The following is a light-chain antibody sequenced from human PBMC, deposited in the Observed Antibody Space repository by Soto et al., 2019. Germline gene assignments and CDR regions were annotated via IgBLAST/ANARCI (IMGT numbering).Light chain of an antibody. J-gene: IGKJ4*01. Sequence: DIQLTQSPSFLSASVGDRVTITCWASQGINSYLAWYQQKPGKAPKLLMYATSTLQSGVPSRFSGSGSGTEFTLTISSLQSEDFATYYCQQLNSYPLTFGGGTKVEIK. CDR1: QGINSY. V-gene: IGKV1-9*01. CDR3: QQLNSYPLT. CDR2: ATS.